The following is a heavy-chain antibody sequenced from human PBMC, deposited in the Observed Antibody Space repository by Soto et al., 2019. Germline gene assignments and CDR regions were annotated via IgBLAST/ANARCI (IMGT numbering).Heavy chain of an antibody. CDR3: AKDYIRVRAAALDYYYYGMDV. Sequence: GGSLRLSCAASGFTFSRYGMHWVRQAPGKGLEWVAVISYDGSNKYYADSVKGRFTISRDNSKNTLYLQMNSLRAEDTAVYYCAKDYIRVRAAALDYYYYGMDVWGQGTTVTVSS. V-gene: IGHV3-30*18. CDR1: GFTFSRYG. CDR2: ISYDGSNK. D-gene: IGHD6-13*01. J-gene: IGHJ6*02.